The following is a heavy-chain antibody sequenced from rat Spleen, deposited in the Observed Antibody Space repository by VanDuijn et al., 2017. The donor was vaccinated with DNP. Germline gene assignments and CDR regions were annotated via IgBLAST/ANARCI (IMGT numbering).Heavy chain of an antibody. CDR2: ITRSGGST. CDR1: GFTFNNYW. J-gene: IGHJ4*01. CDR3: ARHNNPYYAMDA. D-gene: IGHD1-10*01. V-gene: IGHV5-31*01. Sequence: EVQLVESGGGLVQPGRSLKLSCVASGFTFNNYWMTWIRQVPGKGLEWVASITRSGGSTYYPDSVKGRFTISRDNAKNTLYLQMNSLRSEDTATYYCARHNNPYYAMDAWGQGTSVTVSS.